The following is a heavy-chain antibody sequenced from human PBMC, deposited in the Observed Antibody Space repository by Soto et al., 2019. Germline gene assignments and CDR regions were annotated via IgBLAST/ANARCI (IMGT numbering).Heavy chain of an antibody. CDR2: MYTSGST. CDR1: GGSISNHF. D-gene: IGHD3-22*01. Sequence: SETLSLTCTVSGGSISNHFWTWTRQPAGKGLEWIGRMYTSGSTDYNPSLKSRVTMSVDTSKNQFSLKLSSVTAADTAVYYCARDRSGYYHFDNWGQGTLVTVSS. V-gene: IGHV4-4*07. J-gene: IGHJ4*02. CDR3: ARDRSGYYHFDN.